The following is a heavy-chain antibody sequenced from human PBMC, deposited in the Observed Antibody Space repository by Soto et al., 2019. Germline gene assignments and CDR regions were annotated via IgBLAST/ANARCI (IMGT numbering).Heavy chain of an antibody. Sequence: ELQLVESGGDVVQPGGSLRLSCAASGFMFSLYHMNWVRQAPGKGLEWVSDITYRSNTINYADYVKGRFTISRDNAKNSLYLQMNRLRDEDTAVYYCTRDGGRGYEMDVCGQGTTVTVSS. V-gene: IGHV3-48*02. J-gene: IGHJ6*02. D-gene: IGHD2-15*01. CDR3: TRDGGRGYEMDV. CDR2: ITYRSNTI. CDR1: GFMFSLYH.